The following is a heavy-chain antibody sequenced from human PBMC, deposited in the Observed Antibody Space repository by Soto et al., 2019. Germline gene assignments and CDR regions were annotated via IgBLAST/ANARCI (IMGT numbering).Heavy chain of an antibody. D-gene: IGHD3-16*01. CDR1: GFMFDDYA. Sequence: EVQLVESGGGLVQPGRTLRLSCAASGFMFDDYAMHWVRQAPGKGLEWVSGISWNSGSIGYADSVKGRFIISRDNAKNSVHLQMNSLRPEDTALYYCAKDMADTSDYTFDSWGQGTLVIVSS. CDR2: ISWNSGSI. J-gene: IGHJ4*02. CDR3: AKDMADTSDYTFDS. V-gene: IGHV3-9*01.